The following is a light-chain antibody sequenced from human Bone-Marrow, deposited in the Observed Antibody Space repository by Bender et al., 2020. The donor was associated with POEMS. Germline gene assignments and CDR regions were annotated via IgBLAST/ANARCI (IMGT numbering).Light chain of an antibody. CDR2: SSH. CDR1: SSNIGAHA. J-gene: IGLJ3*02. CDR3: AVWDDSLNGWV. V-gene: IGLV1-44*01. Sequence: QSVLTQPPSASGTPGQRVTISCSGGSSNIGAHAVNWYQHLPGTAPKLLIYSSHRRPSEVPDRFSGSRSGTSASLDISGVQSEDEADYYCAVWDDSLNGWVVGGGTKLTVL.